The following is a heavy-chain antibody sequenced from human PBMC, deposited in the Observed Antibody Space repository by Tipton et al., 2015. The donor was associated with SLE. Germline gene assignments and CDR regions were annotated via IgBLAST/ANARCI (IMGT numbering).Heavy chain of an antibody. V-gene: IGHV4-39*07. CDR2: INHSGST. J-gene: IGHJ3*02. D-gene: IGHD6-13*01. Sequence: LRLSCTVSGGSISSSSYYWSWIRQPPGKGLEWIGEINHSGSTNYNPSLKSRVTISVDTSKNQFSLKLSSVTAADTAVYYCARAFGSWYGSAFDIWGQGTMVTVSS. CDR3: ARAFGSWYGSAFDI. CDR1: GGSISSSSYY.